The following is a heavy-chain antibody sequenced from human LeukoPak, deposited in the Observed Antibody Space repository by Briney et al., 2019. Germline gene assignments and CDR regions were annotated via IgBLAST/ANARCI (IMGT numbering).Heavy chain of an antibody. CDR2: IYTSGSP. V-gene: IGHV4-61*02. D-gene: IGHD4-17*01. Sequence: SETLSLTCTVSGGSISSGSYYWSWIRQPAGKGLEWIGRIYTSGSPNYNPSLKSRVTISVDTSKNQFSLKLSSVTAADTAVYYCARTFYGDYPRRSYYYYMDVWGKGTTVTISS. CDR3: ARTFYGDYPRRSYYYYMDV. J-gene: IGHJ6*03. CDR1: GGSISSGSYY.